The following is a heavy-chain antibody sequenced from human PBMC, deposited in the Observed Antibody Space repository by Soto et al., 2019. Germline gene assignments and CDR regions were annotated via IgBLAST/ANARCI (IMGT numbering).Heavy chain of an antibody. D-gene: IGHD2-2*03. J-gene: IGHJ4*02. CDR3: ARDRAGYYPHFVY. CDR1: RGTFTNYA. Sequence: QGYLVRSGAEVKKPGSSVKVSCKALRGTFTNYAFSWVRQAPGQGLEWMGGIMPFFGSGNYAQKFQGRINITADESTSSVYLELTSLRSEDTAVYYCARDRAGYYPHFVYWGQGTLVTVSS. V-gene: IGHV1-69*01. CDR2: IMPFFGSG.